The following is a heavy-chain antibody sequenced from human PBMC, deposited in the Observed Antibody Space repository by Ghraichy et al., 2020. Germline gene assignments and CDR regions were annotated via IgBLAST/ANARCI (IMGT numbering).Heavy chain of an antibody. CDR2: ISSSGSTI. CDR3: AKEAVTGTYNWFDS. Sequence: GESLNISCVASGFTFSSYTMNWVRQAPGKGLEWGSYISSSGSTIYYADSVKGRFTISRDNAKNSLYLQMNSLRDEDTAVYFCAKEAVTGTYNWFDSWGQGTLVTVSS. V-gene: IGHV3-48*02. D-gene: IGHD6-19*01. J-gene: IGHJ5*01. CDR1: GFTFSSYT.